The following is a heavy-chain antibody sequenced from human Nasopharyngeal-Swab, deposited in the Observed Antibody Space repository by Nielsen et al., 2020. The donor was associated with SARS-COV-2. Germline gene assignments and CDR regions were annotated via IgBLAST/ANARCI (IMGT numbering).Heavy chain of an antibody. Sequence: GESLKISCAASGFTFSSYSMNWVRQAPGKGLEWVSYISSSSSTIYYADSVKGRFTISRDNAKNSLYLQMNSLRAEDTAVYYCARVGLWFRELYWFDPWGQGTLVTVS. D-gene: IGHD3-10*01. J-gene: IGHJ5*02. CDR1: GFTFSSYS. V-gene: IGHV3-48*04. CDR2: ISSSSSTI. CDR3: ARVGLWFRELYWFDP.